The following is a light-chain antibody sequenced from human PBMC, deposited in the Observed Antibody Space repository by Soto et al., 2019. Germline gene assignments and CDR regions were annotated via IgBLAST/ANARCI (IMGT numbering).Light chain of an antibody. CDR3: GPWDSSLRYV. J-gene: IGLJ1*01. V-gene: IGLV1-40*01. CDR1: SSNIGAGYD. CDR2: GNT. Sequence: QSVLTQPPSVSGAPGQRVTISCTGSSSNIGAGYDVHWYQQLPGAAPKLLIYGNTNRPSGVPDRFSGSKSGTSASLAITGLKTGDVDAYYCGPWDSSLRYVFATGTKVTVL.